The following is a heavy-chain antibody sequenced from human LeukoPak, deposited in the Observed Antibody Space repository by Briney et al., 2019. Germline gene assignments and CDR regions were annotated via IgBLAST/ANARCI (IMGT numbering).Heavy chain of an antibody. CDR2: ISWNSGSI. D-gene: IGHD3-10*01. CDR1: GFTFDDYA. Sequence: SLRLSCAASGFTFDDYAMHWVRQAPGEGLEWVSGISWNSGSIGYADSVKGRFTISRDNAKNSLYLQMNSLRAEDTALYYCAKDIKVDYYGSGSPYFDYWGQGTLVTVSS. J-gene: IGHJ4*02. CDR3: AKDIKVDYYGSGSPYFDY. V-gene: IGHV3-9*01.